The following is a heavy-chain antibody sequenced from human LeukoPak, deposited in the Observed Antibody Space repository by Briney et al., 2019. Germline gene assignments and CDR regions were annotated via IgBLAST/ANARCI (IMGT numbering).Heavy chain of an antibody. Sequence: ASVKVSCKASGYTFTSYAMHWVRQAPGQRLEWMGWINAGNGNTKYSQKFQGRVTITRDTSISTAYMELSRLRSDDTAVYYCARDGSSWYRENYYYGMDVWGQGTTVTVSS. CDR2: INAGNGNT. J-gene: IGHJ6*02. D-gene: IGHD6-13*01. CDR3: ARDGSSWYRENYYYGMDV. V-gene: IGHV1-3*01. CDR1: GYTFTSYA.